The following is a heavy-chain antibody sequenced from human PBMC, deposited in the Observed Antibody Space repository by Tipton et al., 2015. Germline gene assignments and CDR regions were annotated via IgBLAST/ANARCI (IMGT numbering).Heavy chain of an antibody. D-gene: IGHD5-24*01. CDR1: AYSISSDYY. Sequence: TLSLTCAVSAYSISSDYYWGWIRQPPGKGLEWIGSISHSGNTYYNPSLKNRVTVSVDTSLNHLSLYLTSVTAADTAVYYCARDLEHGMDVWGQGTTVTVSS. CDR2: ISHSGNT. V-gene: IGHV4-38-2*02. CDR3: ARDLEHGMDV. J-gene: IGHJ6*02.